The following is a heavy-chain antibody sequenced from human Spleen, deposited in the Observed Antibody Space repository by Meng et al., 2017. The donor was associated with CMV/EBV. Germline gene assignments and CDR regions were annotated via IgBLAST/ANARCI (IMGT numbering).Heavy chain of an antibody. CDR1: GFSFDEYA. D-gene: IGHD2-2*01. V-gene: IGHV3-30*03. CDR3: ARDSPPYIVIIPGPEGFDI. CDR2: ISYDGNNI. Sequence: GESLKISCAASGFSFDEYAMHWVRQAPGKGLEWVAVISYDGNNIYYAESVKGRFTISRDNSKNTLYLQMNSLRAEDTAVYYCARDSPPYIVIIPGPEGFDIWGQGTMVTVSS. J-gene: IGHJ3*02.